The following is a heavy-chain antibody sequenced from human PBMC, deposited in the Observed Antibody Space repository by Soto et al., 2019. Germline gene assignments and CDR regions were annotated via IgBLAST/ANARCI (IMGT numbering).Heavy chain of an antibody. D-gene: IGHD2-2*01. CDR2: INHSGST. CDR1: GGSFSGYY. J-gene: IGHJ6*03. CDR3: ARGATQYQLLSRHYYYYYYYMDV. V-gene: IGHV4-34*01. Sequence: SETLSLTCAVYGGSFSGYYWSWIRQPPGKGLEWIGEINHSGSTNYNPSLKSRVTISVDTSKNQFSLKLSSVTAADTAVYYCARGATQYQLLSRHYYYYYYYMDVWGKGTTVTVSS.